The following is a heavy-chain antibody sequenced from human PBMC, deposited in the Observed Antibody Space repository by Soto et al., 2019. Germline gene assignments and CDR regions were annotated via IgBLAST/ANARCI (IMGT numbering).Heavy chain of an antibody. J-gene: IGHJ6*02. CDR3: ATAKRIEYRSSFARYGMDV. V-gene: IGHV1-69*13. D-gene: IGHD6-6*01. Sequence: SVKVSCKASGGTFSSYAISWVRQAPGQGLEWMGGIIPIFGTANYAQKFQGRVTITADESTSTAYMELSSLRSEDTAVYYCATAKRIEYRSSFARYGMDVWGQGTTVTVSS. CDR1: GGTFSSYA. CDR2: IIPIFGTA.